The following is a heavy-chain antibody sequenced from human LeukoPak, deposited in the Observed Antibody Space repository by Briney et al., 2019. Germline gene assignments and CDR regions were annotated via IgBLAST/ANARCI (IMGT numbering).Heavy chain of an antibody. Sequence: GGSLRLSCAASGFTFSNTWMNWVRQAPGKGLEWVGRIKRIIDGGTTDYAAPVKGRFTVSRDDSINTLYLQMRSLKAEDTAVYDCAAQGGSGDLRYWGQGTLVTVSS. J-gene: IGHJ4*02. V-gene: IGHV3-15*05. CDR2: IKRIIDGGTT. CDR3: AAQGGSGDLRY. CDR1: GFTFSNTW. D-gene: IGHD4-17*01.